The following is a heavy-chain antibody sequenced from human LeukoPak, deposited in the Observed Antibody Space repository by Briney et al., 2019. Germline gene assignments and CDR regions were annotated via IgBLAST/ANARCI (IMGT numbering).Heavy chain of an antibody. J-gene: IGHJ6*03. Sequence: ASVKVSCKASGYTFTSYGISWVRQAPGQGLEWMGWMNPNSGNTGYAQKFQGRVTITRNTSISTAYMELSSLRSEDTAVYYCARSEAVAGYYYYYYMDVWGKGTTVTVSS. CDR3: ARSEAVAGYYYYYYMDV. V-gene: IGHV1-8*03. CDR2: MNPNSGNT. CDR1: GYTFTSYG. D-gene: IGHD6-19*01.